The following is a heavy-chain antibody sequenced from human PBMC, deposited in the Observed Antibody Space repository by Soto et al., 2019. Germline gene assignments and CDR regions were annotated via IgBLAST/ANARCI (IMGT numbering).Heavy chain of an antibody. Sequence: QVQLVESGGGVVQPGRSLRLSCAASGFTFSSYGMHWVRQAPGKGLEWVAVIWYDGSNKYYADSVKGRFTISRDNSKNPLYLQMNSLRAEDTAVYYCARTYSGSYPFDYWGQGTLVTVSS. V-gene: IGHV3-33*01. CDR2: IWYDGSNK. CDR1: GFTFSSYG. J-gene: IGHJ4*02. D-gene: IGHD1-26*01. CDR3: ARTYSGSYPFDY.